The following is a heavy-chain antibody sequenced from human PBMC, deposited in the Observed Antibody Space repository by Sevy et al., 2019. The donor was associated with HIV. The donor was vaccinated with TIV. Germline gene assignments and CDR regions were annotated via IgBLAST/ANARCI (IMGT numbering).Heavy chain of an antibody. J-gene: IGHJ5*02. CDR2: IYYSGST. D-gene: IGHD7-27*01. Sequence: SETLSLTCTVSGGSISSYYWSWIRQPPGKGLEWIGYIYYSGSTNYNPSLKSRVTISVDTSKNQFSLKLSSVTAADTALYYCARTGEYTSGCSLNNCFDPWGQGTLVTVFS. V-gene: IGHV4-59*13. CDR3: ARTGEYTSGCSLNNCFDP. CDR1: GGSISSYY.